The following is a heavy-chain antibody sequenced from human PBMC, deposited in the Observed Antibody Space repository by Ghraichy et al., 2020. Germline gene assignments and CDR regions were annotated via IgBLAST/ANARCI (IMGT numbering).Heavy chain of an antibody. CDR3: ARHFGYFDWWGRGSPFDY. CDR1: GGSFSGYY. J-gene: IGHJ4*02. V-gene: IGHV4-34*01. D-gene: IGHD3-9*01. Sequence: SETLSLTCAVYGGSFSGYYWSWIRQPPGKGLEWIGEINHSGSTNYNPSLKSRVTISVDTSKNQFSLKLSSVTAADTAVYYCARHFGYFDWWGRGSPFDYWGQGTLVTVSS. CDR2: INHSGST.